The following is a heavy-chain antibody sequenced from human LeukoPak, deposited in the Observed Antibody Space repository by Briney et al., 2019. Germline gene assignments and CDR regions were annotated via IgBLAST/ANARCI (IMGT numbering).Heavy chain of an antibody. CDR3: ARDESTYYYDSSGYYHDY. V-gene: IGHV1-2*02. D-gene: IGHD3-22*01. Sequence: ASVKVSCKASGYTFTGYYMHWVRQAPGQGLEWMGWINPNSGGTNYAQKFQGRVTMTRDTSISTAYMELSRLRSDDTAVYYCARDESTYYYDSSGYYHDYWGQGTLVTVSS. CDR2: INPNSGGT. J-gene: IGHJ4*02. CDR1: GYTFTGYY.